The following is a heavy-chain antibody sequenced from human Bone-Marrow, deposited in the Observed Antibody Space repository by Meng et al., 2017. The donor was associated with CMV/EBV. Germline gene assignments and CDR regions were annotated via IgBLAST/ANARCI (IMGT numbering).Heavy chain of an antibody. CDR3: ARDLTAMALYYFDF. V-gene: IGHV3-21*01. Sequence: GFTFSKYNMKWLRQAPGRGLEWVESMRGSTEYIYYSDSVMGRFTISRDNAENSLYLQMDNLRAEDTAVYYCARDLTAMALYYFDFWGQGTLVTVSS. D-gene: IGHD5-18*01. CDR1: GFTFSKYN. CDR2: MRGSTEYI. J-gene: IGHJ4*02.